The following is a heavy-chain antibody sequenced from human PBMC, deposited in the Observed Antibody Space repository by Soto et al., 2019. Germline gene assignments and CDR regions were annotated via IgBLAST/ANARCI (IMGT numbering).Heavy chain of an antibody. CDR3: ARATQTTVTNPFDH. J-gene: IGHJ4*02. Sequence: SGPTLVNPTQTLTLTCTFSGFSLSTSGVGVGWIRQPPGKALEWLALIYWDDDKRYSPSLKSRLTITKDTSKNQVVLTMTNMDTVDTDTYYCARATQTTVTNPFDHWGQGTPVTVPS. V-gene: IGHV2-5*02. CDR2: IYWDDDK. D-gene: IGHD4-17*01. CDR1: GFSLSTSGVG.